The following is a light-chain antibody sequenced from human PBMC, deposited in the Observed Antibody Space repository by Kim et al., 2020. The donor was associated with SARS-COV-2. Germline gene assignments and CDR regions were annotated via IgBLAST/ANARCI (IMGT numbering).Light chain of an antibody. CDR3: QAWDSSTVV. CDR2: QDS. CDR1: KLGDKY. Sequence: SYELTQPHSVSVSPGQTASITCSGDKLGDKYACWYQQKPGQSPVLVIYQDSKRPSGIPERFSGSNSGNTATLTISGTQAMDEADYYCQAWDSSTVVFGGGTQMNVL. J-gene: IGLJ2*01. V-gene: IGLV3-1*01.